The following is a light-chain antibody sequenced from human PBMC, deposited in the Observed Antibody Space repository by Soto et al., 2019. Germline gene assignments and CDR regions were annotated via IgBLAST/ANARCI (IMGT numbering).Light chain of an antibody. J-gene: IGKJ1*01. CDR2: AAS. Sequence: ALQMTQSPSSLSASVGDRVTITCRASQDIRNDLGWYQEKPRQAPRLLIYAASNLQSGVPSRFSGSGSGTDFTLTISSMQPEDFATYYCLQEYNYPWTFGQGTKVEV. CDR3: LQEYNYPWT. CDR1: QDIRND. V-gene: IGKV1-6*01.